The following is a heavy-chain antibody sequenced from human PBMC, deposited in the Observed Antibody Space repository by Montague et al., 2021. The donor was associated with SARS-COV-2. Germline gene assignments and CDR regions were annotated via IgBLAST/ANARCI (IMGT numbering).Heavy chain of an antibody. CDR1: GFKFDDSG. J-gene: IGHJ6*02. CDR2: INWSADKT. Sequence: SLRLSCAASGFKFDDSGMTWVRQAPGKGLEWVCDINWSADKTTXXXSXXGRFTISRDNAKNSLFLQLNSLRAEATALYYCARYYGGSFYGLDVWGQGTTVIVSS. D-gene: IGHD3-3*01. CDR3: ARYYGGSFYGLDV. V-gene: IGHV3-20*04.